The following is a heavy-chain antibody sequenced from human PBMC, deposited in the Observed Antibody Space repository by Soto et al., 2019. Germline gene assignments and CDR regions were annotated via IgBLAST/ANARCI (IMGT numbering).Heavy chain of an antibody. J-gene: IGHJ6*02. V-gene: IGHV5-51*01. CDR1: GYRFTSHW. D-gene: IGHD1-26*01. CDR3: ARRSLYSESHSLAMDV. CDR2: IWPGDSDT. Sequence: PGESLKISCRGSGYRFTSHWITWVRQMPGKGLEWMGVIWPGDSDTRYSPSFEGQVTISADKSISTAYLQWTSLQASDTAIYFCARRSLYSESHSLAMDVWGQGTTVTVSS.